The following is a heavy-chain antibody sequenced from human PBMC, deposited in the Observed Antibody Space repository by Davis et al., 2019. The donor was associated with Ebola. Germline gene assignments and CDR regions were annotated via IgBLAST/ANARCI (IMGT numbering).Heavy chain of an antibody. CDR3: ATIHAFDV. CDR1: GFSFGNYW. CDR2: IKPDASAT. V-gene: IGHV3-7*01. D-gene: IGHD5-24*01. Sequence: GESLKISCEGSGFSFGNYWMNWVRQAPGKGLEWVASIKPDASATYYVDSVKGRFTISRDNAKNSLYLQMNSLRADDTALYYCATIHAFDVWGQGTVVTVSS. J-gene: IGHJ3*01.